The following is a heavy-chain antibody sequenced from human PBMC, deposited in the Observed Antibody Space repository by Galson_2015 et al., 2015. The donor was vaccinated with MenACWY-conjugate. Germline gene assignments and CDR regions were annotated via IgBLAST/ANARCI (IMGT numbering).Heavy chain of an antibody. CDR3: TRGSRGGIVVARDY. Sequence: SLRLFCAASGFRFGDYAMSWFRQAPGKGLEWVSFIRSKAFGGTTEYAASVKGRFILSRDDSKGIAFLQMNSLKIEDTGVYYCTRGSRGGIVVARDYWGQGTLSPSPQ. V-gene: IGHV3-49*03. CDR2: IRSKAFGGTT. D-gene: IGHD3-22*01. J-gene: IGHJ4*02. CDR1: GFRFGDYA.